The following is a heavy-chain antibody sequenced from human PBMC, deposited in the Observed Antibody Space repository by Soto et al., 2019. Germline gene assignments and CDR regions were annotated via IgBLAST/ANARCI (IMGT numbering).Heavy chain of an antibody. CDR3: ARGGHVVVVTAALDY. J-gene: IGHJ4*02. CDR2: VNPSGGHT. Sequence: QVQLMQSGAEVKKPGASVKVSCKASGDTFTDYYIHWVRQAPGQGLEWMGTVNPSGGHTTYAQQFLARVTMTRDTSTSTLYMELTSLTSDDTAIYYCARGGHVVVVTAALDYWGQGTLVTVSS. CDR1: GDTFTDYY. D-gene: IGHD2-21*02. V-gene: IGHV1-46*01.